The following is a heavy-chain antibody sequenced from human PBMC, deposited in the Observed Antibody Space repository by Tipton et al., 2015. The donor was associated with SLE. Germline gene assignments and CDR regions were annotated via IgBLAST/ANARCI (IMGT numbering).Heavy chain of an antibody. CDR2: IKHDGSEQ. V-gene: IGHV3-7*03. J-gene: IGHJ4*02. Sequence: SLRLSCAASGFTFRFYWMSWVRQAPGKGLEWVADIKHDGSEQFYVDSVKGRFTISRDNSKNSLYLQMNSLRVDDTAVYYCARDRAASYYFDFWGQGTLVTVSS. CDR1: GFTFRFYW. CDR3: ARDRAASYYFDF. D-gene: IGHD3-10*01.